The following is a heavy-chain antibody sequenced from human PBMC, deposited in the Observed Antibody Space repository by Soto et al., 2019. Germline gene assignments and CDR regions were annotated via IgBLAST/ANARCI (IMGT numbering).Heavy chain of an antibody. Sequence: EVQLVESGGGLVQPGGSLRLSCAASGFTVSSNYMSWVRQAPGKGLEWVSVIYSGGSTYYADSVKGRFTISRDNSKNTLYLQMNSLRAEDTAVYYCARGSAVVTAMDFDYWGQGTLVTVSS. CDR1: GFTVSSNY. V-gene: IGHV3-66*01. CDR2: IYSGGST. J-gene: IGHJ4*02. D-gene: IGHD2-21*02. CDR3: ARGSAVVTAMDFDY.